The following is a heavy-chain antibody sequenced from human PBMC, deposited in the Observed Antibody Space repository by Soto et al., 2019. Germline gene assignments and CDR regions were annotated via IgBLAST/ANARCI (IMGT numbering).Heavy chain of an antibody. J-gene: IGHJ6*02. Sequence: SVMVSCKASGCSFISYAISWVRQAPGQGLEWMGGIIPIFGTANYAQKFQGRVTITADESTSTAYMELSSLRSEDTAVYYCARSYCSGGSCYPPDIYYYYGMDVWGQGTTVTVSS. V-gene: IGHV1-69*01. CDR1: GCSFISYA. D-gene: IGHD2-15*01. CDR2: IIPIFGTA. CDR3: ARSYCSGGSCYPPDIYYYYGMDV.